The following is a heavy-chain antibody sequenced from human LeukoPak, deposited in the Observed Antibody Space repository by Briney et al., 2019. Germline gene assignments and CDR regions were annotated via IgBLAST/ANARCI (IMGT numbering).Heavy chain of an antibody. CDR1: GYTFTSYY. V-gene: IGHV1-46*01. CDR2: INPSGGST. Sequence: ASVKVSCKASGYTFTSYYMHWVRQAPGQGLEWMGIINPSGGSTSYAQKFQGRVTMTRDTSTSTVYMELSSLRSEDTAVYYCARDFYPRTDYGNYEAPWGQGTLVTVSS. J-gene: IGHJ5*02. D-gene: IGHD4-11*01. CDR3: ARDFYPRTDYGNYEAP.